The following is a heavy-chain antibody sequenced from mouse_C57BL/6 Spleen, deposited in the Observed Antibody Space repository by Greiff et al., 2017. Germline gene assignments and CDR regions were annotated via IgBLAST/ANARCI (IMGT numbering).Heavy chain of an antibody. CDR2: IDPETGGT. V-gene: IGHV1-15*01. CDR1: GYTFTDYE. D-gene: IGHD1-1*01. J-gene: IGHJ2*01. Sequence: QVQLKQSGAELVRPGASVTLSCKASGYTFTDYEMHWVKQTPVHGLEWIGAIDPETGGTAYNQKFKGKAILTADKSSSTAYMELRSLTSEDSAVYYCTRSTTVVGGYYFDYWGQGTTRTVSS. CDR3: TRSTTVVGGYYFDY.